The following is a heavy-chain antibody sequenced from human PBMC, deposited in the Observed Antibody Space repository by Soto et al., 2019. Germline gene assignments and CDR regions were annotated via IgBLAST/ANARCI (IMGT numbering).Heavy chain of an antibody. CDR2: ISAYNGNT. CDR1: GYTFTSYG. Sequence: QVQLVQSGAEVKKPGASVKVSCKASGYTFTSYGISWVRQAPGQGLEWMGWISAYNGNTNYAQKLQGRVTMTTDTSTSTAYMELRSLRSDVTAGYYCARDFDDFWSGYYMFDSWRPGVLVTVSS. CDR3: ARDFDDFWSGYYMFDS. J-gene: IGHJ5*01. V-gene: IGHV1-18*01. D-gene: IGHD3-3*01.